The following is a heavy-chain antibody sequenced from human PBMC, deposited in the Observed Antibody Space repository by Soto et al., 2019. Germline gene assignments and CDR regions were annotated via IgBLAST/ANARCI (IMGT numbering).Heavy chain of an antibody. CDR2: IYYSGST. Sequence: QVHLQESGPGLVKPSETLSLTCTVSGGSINSYYWNWIRQPPGKGLEWIGYIYYSGSTNYNPSLKSRVTTPITTTNSQFFLRLKSVTAANTAMYYCARGGERSSSLKEYLDYGGQGTLVTVCS. CDR1: GGSINSYY. CDR3: ARGGERSSSLKEYLDY. J-gene: IGHJ4*02. D-gene: IGHD6-13*01. V-gene: IGHV4-59*01.